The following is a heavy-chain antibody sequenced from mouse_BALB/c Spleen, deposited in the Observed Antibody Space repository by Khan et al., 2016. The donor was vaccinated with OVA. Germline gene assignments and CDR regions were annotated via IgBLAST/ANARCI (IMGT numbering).Heavy chain of an antibody. Sequence: QVQLKESGPGLAAPSQSLSITCTVYGYSLTRYGVHWVRQPPGKGLEWLGLIWAGGSTTYNWALMSRLSISIDNSKSLVFLIMNSLQTDDTALDYYARTKYRARYWGQGTTLTVSS. CDR2: IWAGGST. CDR1: GYSLTRYG. J-gene: IGHJ2*01. D-gene: IGHD3-3*01. CDR3: ARTKYRARY. V-gene: IGHV2-9*02.